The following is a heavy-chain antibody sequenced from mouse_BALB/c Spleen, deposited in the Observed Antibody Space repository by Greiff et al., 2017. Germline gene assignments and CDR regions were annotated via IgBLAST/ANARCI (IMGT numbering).Heavy chain of an antibody. CDR1: GFTFSSFG. V-gene: IGHV5-17*02. J-gene: IGHJ3*01. CDR2: ISSGSSTI. CDR3: ARFPAFAY. Sequence: EVQGVESGGGLVQPGGSRKLSCAASGFTFSSFGMHWVRQAPEKGLEWVAYISSGSSTIYYADTVKGRFTISRDNPKNTLFLQMTSLRSEDTAMYYCARFPAFAYWGQGTLVTVSA.